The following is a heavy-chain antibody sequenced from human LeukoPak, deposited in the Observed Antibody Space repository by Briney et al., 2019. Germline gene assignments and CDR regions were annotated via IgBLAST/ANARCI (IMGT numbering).Heavy chain of an antibody. V-gene: IGHV1-2*02. CDR3: ARAMVRGVITISIDY. Sequence: ASVKVSCKASGYTFTGYYMHWVRQAPGQGLEWMGWINPNSGGTNYAQKFQGRVTMTRDTSISTAYMELSRLRSDDTAVYYCARAMVRGVITISIDYWRQGTLVTVSS. CDR2: INPNSGGT. D-gene: IGHD3-10*01. J-gene: IGHJ4*02. CDR1: GYTFTGYY.